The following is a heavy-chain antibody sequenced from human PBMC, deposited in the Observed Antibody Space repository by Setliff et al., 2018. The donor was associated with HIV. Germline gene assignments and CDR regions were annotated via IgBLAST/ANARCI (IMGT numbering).Heavy chain of an antibody. CDR1: GFTFSDYY. Sequence: PGGSLRLSCAASGFTFSDYYMSWIRQAPGKGLEWVSYISSSGSTIYYADSVKGRFTISRDNARNSLYVQMNSLRVEDTAVYFCARRGDYYYYYAMDFWGQGTTVTVSS. J-gene: IGHJ6*02. V-gene: IGHV3-11*01. D-gene: IGHD3-10*01. CDR3: ARRGDYYYYYAMDF. CDR2: ISSSGSTI.